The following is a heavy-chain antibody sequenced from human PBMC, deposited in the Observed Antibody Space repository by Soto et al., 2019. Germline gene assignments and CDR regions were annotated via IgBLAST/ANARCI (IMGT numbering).Heavy chain of an antibody. CDR2: VSYDGSNK. CDR1: GFTFSNYA. Sequence: GGSLRLSCAASGFTFSNYAMHWVRQAPGKGLEWVAVVSYDGSNKYYADSVKDRFTISRDNSKNTLHLQMNSLRTEDTAVYYCAIRQLGVKVHSCAMHFSGQGTTGTVFS. V-gene: IGHV3-30-3*01. D-gene: IGHD6-6*01. J-gene: IGHJ6*02. CDR3: AIRQLGVKVHSCAMHF.